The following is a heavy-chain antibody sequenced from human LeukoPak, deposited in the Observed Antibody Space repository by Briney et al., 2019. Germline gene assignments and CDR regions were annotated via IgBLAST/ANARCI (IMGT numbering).Heavy chain of an antibody. Sequence: ASVKVSCKASGYTFTSYAMHWVRQAPGQRLEWMGWINAGNGNTKYSQEFQGRVTITRDKSTSTVYMELSSLTSDDTAAYYCARTYCAEDCSIRYFDYWGQGTLVTVSS. CDR1: GYTFTSYA. D-gene: IGHD2-21*02. J-gene: IGHJ4*02. CDR2: INAGNGNT. V-gene: IGHV1-3*01. CDR3: ARTYCAEDCSIRYFDY.